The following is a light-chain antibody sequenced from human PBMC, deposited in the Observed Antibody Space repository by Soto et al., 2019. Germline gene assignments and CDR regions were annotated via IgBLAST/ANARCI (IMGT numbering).Light chain of an antibody. CDR2: GAS. CDR1: QSVSSSY. J-gene: IGKJ2*01. CDR3: QQYGSSPPYT. Sequence: EIVLTQSPGTLSLSPGERATLSCRASQSVSSSYLACYQQTPGQAPRLLIYGASTRATGGPDTCSGSGSGTDFTLTISRLEPEDVAVYYCQQYGSSPPYTFGQGTKLEIK. V-gene: IGKV3-20*01.